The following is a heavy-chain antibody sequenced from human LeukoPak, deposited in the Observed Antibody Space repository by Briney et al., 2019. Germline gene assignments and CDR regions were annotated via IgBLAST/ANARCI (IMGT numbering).Heavy chain of an antibody. CDR1: GFTFSSYA. CDR2: ISGSGGST. CDR3: AKDLGRVLRYFAWLFGFEWDY. V-gene: IGHV3-23*01. Sequence: PGGSLRLSCAASGFTFSSYAMSWVRQAPGKGLGWVSAISGSGGSTYYAGSVKGRFTISRDNSKNTLYLQMNSLRAEDTAVYYXAKDLGRVLRYFAWLFGFEWDYWGQGTLVTVSS. J-gene: IGHJ4*02. D-gene: IGHD3-9*01.